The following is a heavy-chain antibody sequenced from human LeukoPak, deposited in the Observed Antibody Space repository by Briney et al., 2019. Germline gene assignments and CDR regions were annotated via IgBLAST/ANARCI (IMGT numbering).Heavy chain of an antibody. CDR2: ISYDGSSE. J-gene: IGHJ4*02. Sequence: QPGGSLRLSCAASGFTFGTFGMHWVRQAPGKGLEWVAFISYDGSSEYDADSVKGRFTISRDNSENTVYLQMNSLRAEDTAVYYCARVRGYSSSTVDYFDCWGQGTLVTVSS. V-gene: IGHV3-30*03. D-gene: IGHD6-6*01. CDR1: GFTFGTFG. CDR3: ARVRGYSSSTVDYFDC.